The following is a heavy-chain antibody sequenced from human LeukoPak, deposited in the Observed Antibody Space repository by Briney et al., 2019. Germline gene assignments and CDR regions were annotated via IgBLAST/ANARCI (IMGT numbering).Heavy chain of an antibody. J-gene: IGHJ4*02. CDR1: GFTFSTYW. D-gene: IGHD1-14*01. CDR2: IKQDGSEK. CDR3: ARNVYRTFDS. Sequence: GGSLRLSCAASGFTFSTYWMSWVRPAPGKGLEWVANIKQDGSEKYYVDSVKDRFTISRDNAKNSLYLQMNSLRVEDTAVYYCARNVYRTFDSWEQGTLVTVSS. V-gene: IGHV3-7*01.